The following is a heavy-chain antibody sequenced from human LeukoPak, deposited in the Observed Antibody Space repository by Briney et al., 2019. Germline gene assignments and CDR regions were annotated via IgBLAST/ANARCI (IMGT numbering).Heavy chain of an antibody. CDR3: ARCSPDYGDTSDF. J-gene: IGHJ4*02. CDR1: GFTFSSYG. V-gene: IGHV3-7*01. D-gene: IGHD4-17*01. CDR2: IKEDGSEK. Sequence: GGSLRLSCAASGFTFSSYGMHWVRQAPGKGLEWVANIKEDGSEKYYVDSVKGRFTISRDNAENSLYLLMNSLRAEDTAVYYCARCSPDYGDTSDFWGQGTLVTVSS.